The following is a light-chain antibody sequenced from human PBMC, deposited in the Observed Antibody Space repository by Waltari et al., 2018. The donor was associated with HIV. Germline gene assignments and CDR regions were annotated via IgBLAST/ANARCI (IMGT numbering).Light chain of an antibody. V-gene: IGLV4-69*01. J-gene: IGLJ3*02. CDR3: QTWDTGIQV. CDR2: LYSDGSH. CDR1: SAPRKFV. Sequence: QLVLTQSPSASASLGASVRITCTLTSAPRKFVVACHQQQPEKGPRFLLRLYSDGSHIRGDGIPARFSVSSSGAERYLTISSLQSEDEADYYCQTWDTGIQVFGGGTKLTVL.